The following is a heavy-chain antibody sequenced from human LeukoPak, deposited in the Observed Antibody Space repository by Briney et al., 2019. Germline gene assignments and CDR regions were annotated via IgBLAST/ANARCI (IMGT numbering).Heavy chain of an antibody. CDR3: VKSAGKDGYRDVFDI. D-gene: IGHD5-24*01. CDR1: GVTFSGYS. J-gene: IGHJ3*02. Sequence: PGGSLRLSCAASGVTFSGYSMNWVRQAPGKGLEWVSTITKSGDQTYYADSVKCLFTISRDISKNTLYLQMNSLRAEDTAVYHCVKSAGKDGYRDVFDIWGQGTVVTVSS. CDR2: ITKSGDQT. V-gene: IGHV3-21*04.